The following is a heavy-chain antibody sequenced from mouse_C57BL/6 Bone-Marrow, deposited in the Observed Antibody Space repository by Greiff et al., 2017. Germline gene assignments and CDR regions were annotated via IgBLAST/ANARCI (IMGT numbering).Heavy chain of an antibody. J-gene: IGHJ3*01. V-gene: IGHV5-17*01. CDR2: ISSGSSTI. D-gene: IGHD1-1*01. Sequence: EVHLVESGGGLVKPGGSLKLSCAASGFTFSDYGMHWVRQAPEKGLEWVAYISSGSSTIYYADTVKGRFTISRDNAKNTLFLQMTSLRSEDTAMYYGAIPSLRLISWFAYWGQGTLVTVSA. CDR1: GFTFSDYG. CDR3: AIPSLRLISWFAY.